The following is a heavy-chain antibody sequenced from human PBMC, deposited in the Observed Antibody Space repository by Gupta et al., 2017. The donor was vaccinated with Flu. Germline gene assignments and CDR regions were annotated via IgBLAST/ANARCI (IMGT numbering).Heavy chain of an antibody. CDR2: ITHKNKNYAT. CDR1: GFSFSDSA. D-gene: IGHD4-17*01. J-gene: IGHJ4*02. V-gene: IGHV3-73*02. CDR3: SRSTVPDD. Sequence: VYLVESGGGLVQPGGSLKLSCAASGFSFSDSAIHWVRQASGKGLEWLGRITHKNKNYATSYAASVKGRFTISRDDSENMAFLQMDSLRKEDSAMYYCSRSTVPDDWGQGTLVTVSS.